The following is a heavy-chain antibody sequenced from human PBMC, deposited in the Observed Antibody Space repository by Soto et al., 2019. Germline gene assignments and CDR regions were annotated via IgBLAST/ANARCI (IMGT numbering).Heavy chain of an antibody. CDR2: IYHEGST. D-gene: IGHD3-3*01. Sequence: QVQLQESGPGLVKPSGTLSLTCAVSGGSISSDTWWTWVRQPPGKGLEWIGEIYHEGSTAYNPSLKTRVTILVDSSNNQFSLQLTSLTAADTAVYYCAGREHSRGRFFTDYWGQGSLVTVSS. J-gene: IGHJ4*02. V-gene: IGHV4-4*02. CDR3: AGREHSRGRFFTDY. CDR1: GGSISSDTW.